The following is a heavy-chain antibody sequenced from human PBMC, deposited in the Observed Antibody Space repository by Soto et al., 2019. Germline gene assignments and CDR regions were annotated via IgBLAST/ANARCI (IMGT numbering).Heavy chain of an antibody. CDR1: GFSFKDYY. CDR2: ITSSGGTT. Sequence: PXGSMRLSCAAAGFSFKDYYMTWMRQTPGKGLEWISTITSSGGTTYYAASVKGRVTISRDNANNSLYLQMSGLRAEDTALYYCARDKYTNYVNYFDLWGHGTLVTVSS. D-gene: IGHD3-16*01. V-gene: IGHV3-11*01. J-gene: IGHJ5*02. CDR3: ARDKYTNYVNYFDL.